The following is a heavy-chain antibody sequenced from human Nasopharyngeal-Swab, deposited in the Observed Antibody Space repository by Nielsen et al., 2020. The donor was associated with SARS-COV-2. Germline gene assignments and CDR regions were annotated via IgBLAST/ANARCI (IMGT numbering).Heavy chain of an antibody. Sequence: GESLKISCAASGFTFSSYGMHWVRQAPGKGLEWVAVIWYDGSNKYYTDSVKGRFIISRDTSKNTVFLQMNSLRAEDTAIYYCAKLTLASGSADGFDIWGQGTLVTVSS. CDR1: GFTFSSYG. V-gene: IGHV3-33*06. CDR2: IWYDGSNK. D-gene: IGHD1-14*01. J-gene: IGHJ3*02. CDR3: AKLTLASGSADGFDI.